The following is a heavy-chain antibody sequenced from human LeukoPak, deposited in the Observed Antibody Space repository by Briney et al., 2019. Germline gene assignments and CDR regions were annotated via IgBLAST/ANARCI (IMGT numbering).Heavy chain of an antibody. CDR1: GFTFSSYA. D-gene: IGHD1-14*01. CDR2: ISYDGSNK. J-gene: IGHJ4*02. CDR3: ARDPYRDAPDYFDY. Sequence: GGSLRLSCAASGFTFSSYAMHWVRQAPGKGLEWVAVISYDGSNKYYADSAKGRFTISRDNSKNTLYLQMNSLRAEDTAVYYCARDPYRDAPDYFDYWGQGTLVTVSS. V-gene: IGHV3-30-3*01.